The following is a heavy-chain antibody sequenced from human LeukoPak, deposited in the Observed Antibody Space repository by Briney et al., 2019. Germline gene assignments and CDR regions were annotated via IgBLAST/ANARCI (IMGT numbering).Heavy chain of an antibody. Sequence: PSETLSLTCALYGGSFSGYYWSWIRQPPGKGLEWIGEINHSGSTNYNPSLKSRVTISVDTSKNQFSLKLSSVTAADTAVYYCARGADIVVVPAGLYYFDYWGQGTLVTVSS. V-gene: IGHV4-34*01. CDR2: INHSGST. CDR3: ARGADIVVVPAGLYYFDY. D-gene: IGHD2-2*01. J-gene: IGHJ4*02. CDR1: GGSFSGYY.